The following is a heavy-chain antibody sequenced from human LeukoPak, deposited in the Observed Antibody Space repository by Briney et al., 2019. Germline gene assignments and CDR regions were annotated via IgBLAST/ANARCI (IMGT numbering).Heavy chain of an antibody. Sequence: ASVKVSCKPSGYTFTGYYIQWMRQAPRQGLEWMGIINPSGGSTSYAQKFQGRVTMTRDMSTSTVYMELSSLRSGDTAVYYCARGYYGSGSYYALSYYYYYMDVWGKGTTVTVSS. V-gene: IGHV1-46*01. CDR3: ARGYYGSGSYYALSYYYYYMDV. D-gene: IGHD3-10*01. J-gene: IGHJ6*03. CDR1: GYTFTGYY. CDR2: INPSGGST.